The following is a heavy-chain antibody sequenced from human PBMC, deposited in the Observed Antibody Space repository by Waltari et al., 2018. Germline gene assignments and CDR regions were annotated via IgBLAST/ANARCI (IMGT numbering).Heavy chain of an antibody. J-gene: IGHJ6*02. D-gene: IGHD3-9*01. CDR2: INHSGST. CDR3: ARVLRYFDWFGLGMDV. CDR1: GGSFSGYY. V-gene: IGHV4-34*01. Sequence: QVQLQQWGAGLLKPSETLSLTCAVYGGSFSGYYWSWIRQPPGKGLEWIGEINHSGSTNYNPSLKSRVTISVDTSKNQFSLKLSSVTAADTAVYYCARVLRYFDWFGLGMDVWGQGTTVTVSS.